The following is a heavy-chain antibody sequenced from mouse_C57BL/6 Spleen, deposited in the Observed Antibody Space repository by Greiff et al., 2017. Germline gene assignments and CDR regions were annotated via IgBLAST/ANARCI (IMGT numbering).Heavy chain of an antibody. CDR2: IDPENGDT. CDR1: GFNIKDDY. V-gene: IGHV14-4*01. CDR3: TPITTVGATYAMDY. D-gene: IGHD1-1*01. Sequence: EVQLVESGAELVRPGASVKLSCTASGFNIKDDYMHWVKQRPEQGLEWIGWIDPENGDTEYASKFQGKATITADTSSNTAYLQLSSLTSEDTAVYYCTPITTVGATYAMDYWGQGTSVTVSS. J-gene: IGHJ4*01.